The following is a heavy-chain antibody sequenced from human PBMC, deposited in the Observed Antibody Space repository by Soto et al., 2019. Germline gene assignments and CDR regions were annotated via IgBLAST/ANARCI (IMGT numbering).Heavy chain of an antibody. CDR1: GFTFSSYA. CDR2: ISGSGGST. V-gene: IGHV3-23*01. D-gene: IGHD3-22*01. Sequence: EVQLLESGGGLVQPGGSLRLSCAASGFTFSSYAMSWVRQASGKGLEWVSAISGSGGSTYYADSEKGRFTIARDNSKNTLYLQRNRLRAEDTAVCYCAKALVYYDSSGSYSGDYWGQGTLVTVS. J-gene: IGHJ4*02. CDR3: AKALVYYDSSGSYSGDY.